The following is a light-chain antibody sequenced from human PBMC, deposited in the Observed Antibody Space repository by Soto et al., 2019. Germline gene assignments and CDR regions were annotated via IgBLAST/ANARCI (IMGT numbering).Light chain of an antibody. Sequence: QSALTQPPSASGSPGQSVTISCTGTSSDVGGYNYVSWYQQHPGKAPKLMIYEVSKRPSGVPDRFCGSKSGNTASLTFSGLQAEDETDYYCSSYAGSNNVVFGGGTKLTVL. J-gene: IGLJ2*01. CDR1: SSDVGGYNY. V-gene: IGLV2-8*01. CDR2: EVS. CDR3: SSYAGSNNVV.